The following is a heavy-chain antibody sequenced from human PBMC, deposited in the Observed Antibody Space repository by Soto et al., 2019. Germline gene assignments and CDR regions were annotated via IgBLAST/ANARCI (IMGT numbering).Heavy chain of an antibody. J-gene: IGHJ4*02. CDR1: GFTFSSYS. CDR2: ISSISSYI. D-gene: IGHD4-4*01. Sequence: PGGSLRLSCAASGFTFSSYSMNWVRQAPGKGLEWVSSISSISSYIYYADSVKGRFTISRDNSKNTLYLQMNSLRAEDTAVYYCAKDLIDYSNSYFDYWGQGTLLTVSS. CDR3: AKDLIDYSNSYFDY. V-gene: IGHV3-21*04.